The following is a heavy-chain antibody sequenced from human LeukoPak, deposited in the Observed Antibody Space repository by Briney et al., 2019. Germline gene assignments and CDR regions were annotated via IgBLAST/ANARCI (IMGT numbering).Heavy chain of an antibody. J-gene: IGHJ6*02. Sequence: GGSLRLSCAASGFTFSSYGMHWVRQAPGKGLEWVAVISYDGSNKYYADSVKGRFTISRDNSKNTLYLQMNSLRAEDTAVYYCARVYYSFGEGYGMDVWGQGTTVTVSS. V-gene: IGHV3-30*03. CDR2: ISYDGSNK. D-gene: IGHD3-10*01. CDR3: ARVYYSFGEGYGMDV. CDR1: GFTFSSYG.